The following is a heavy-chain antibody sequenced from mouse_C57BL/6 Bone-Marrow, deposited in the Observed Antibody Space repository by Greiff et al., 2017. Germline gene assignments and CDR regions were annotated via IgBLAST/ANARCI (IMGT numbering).Heavy chain of an antibody. Sequence: QVKLQQPGAELVMPGASVKLSCKASGYTFTSYWMHWVKQRPGQGLEWIGEIDPSDSYTNYNQKFKGKSTLTVDKSSSTAYMQLSSLTSEDSAVYYCAPLRPSGFGYWGQGTTLTGSS. CDR3: APLRPSGFGY. CDR2: IDPSDSYT. CDR1: GYTFTSYW. J-gene: IGHJ2*01. V-gene: IGHV1-69*01. D-gene: IGHD1-1*01.